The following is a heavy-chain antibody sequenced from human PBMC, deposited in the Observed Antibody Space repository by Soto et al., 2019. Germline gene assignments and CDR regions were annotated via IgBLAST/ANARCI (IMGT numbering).Heavy chain of an antibody. J-gene: IGHJ4*02. Sequence: EVQLLESGGGLVQPGGSLRLSCAASGFTFNSYAMSWVRQAPGKGLEWVSGISGSGGSTYYADSVKGRFTISSDNSKNTLYLQMNSLRAEDTAVYYCANQLSYGDYGGYWGQGTLVTVSS. V-gene: IGHV3-23*01. CDR3: ANQLSYGDYGGY. D-gene: IGHD4-17*01. CDR1: GFTFNSYA. CDR2: ISGSGGST.